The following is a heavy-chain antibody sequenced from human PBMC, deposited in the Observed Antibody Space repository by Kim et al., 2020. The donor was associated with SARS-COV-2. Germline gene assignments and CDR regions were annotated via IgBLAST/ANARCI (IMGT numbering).Heavy chain of an antibody. CDR1: GFTFDDYA. D-gene: IGHD2-21*01. Sequence: GGSLRLSCAASGFTFDDYAMHWVRQAPGKGLEWVSLISWDGGSTYYADSVKGRFTISRDNSKNSLYLQMNSLRAEDTALYYCAKDIFKVIFPGGMDVWGQGTTVTVSS. CDR2: ISWDGGST. J-gene: IGHJ6*02. V-gene: IGHV3-43D*03. CDR3: AKDIFKVIFPGGMDV.